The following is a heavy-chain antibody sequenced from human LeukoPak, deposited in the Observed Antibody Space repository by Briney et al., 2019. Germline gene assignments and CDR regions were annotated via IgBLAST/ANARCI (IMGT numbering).Heavy chain of an antibody. D-gene: IGHD3-3*02. CDR2: LNHSGST. Sequence: ADTLSLTCAVYGGSFSGYYWSWIRQPPGKGLEWIGELNHSGSTNSNPSLKSRVTISVDTSKNHFSLKLSSVTAADTAVYYCARGHYWSGYIWFDPWGQGTLVT. CDR1: GGSFSGYY. CDR3: ARGHYWSGYIWFDP. J-gene: IGHJ5*02. V-gene: IGHV4-34*01.